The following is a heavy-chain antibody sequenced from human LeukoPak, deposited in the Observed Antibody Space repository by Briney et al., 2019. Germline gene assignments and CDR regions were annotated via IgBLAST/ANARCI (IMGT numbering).Heavy chain of an antibody. CDR3: ARAAPYYYDSSGYYSFWFDH. D-gene: IGHD3-22*01. CDR1: GGSFSGYY. J-gene: IGHJ5*02. CDR2: INHSGST. V-gene: IGHV4-34*01. Sequence: SETLSLTCAVYGGSFSGYYWSWIRQPPGKGLEWIGEINHSGSTNYNPSLKSRVTISVDTSKNQFSLKLSSVTAADTAVYYCARAAPYYYDSSGYYSFWFDHWGQGTLVTVSS.